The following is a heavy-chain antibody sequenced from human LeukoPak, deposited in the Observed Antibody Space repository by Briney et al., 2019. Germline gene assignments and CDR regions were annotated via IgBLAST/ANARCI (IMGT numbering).Heavy chain of an antibody. CDR1: GFTFSTYS. CDR2: ITSPVGRM. D-gene: IGHD6-19*01. CDR3: ATDGRSSGWYGFDY. J-gene: IGHJ4*02. Sequence: GGSLRLSCAASGFTFSTYSMNWVRQAPGKGLEWVSSITSPVGRMYYADSLKGRITISRDNARSTLYLQMNSLRAEDTAVYYCATDGRSSGWYGFDYWGQGILVTVSS. V-gene: IGHV3-21*01.